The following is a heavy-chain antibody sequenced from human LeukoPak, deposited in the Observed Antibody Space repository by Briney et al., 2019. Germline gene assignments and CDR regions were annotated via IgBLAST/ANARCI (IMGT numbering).Heavy chain of an antibody. CDR2: ISYDGSNK. CDR1: GFTFSSYA. D-gene: IGHD6-19*01. J-gene: IGHJ4*02. V-gene: IGHV3-30*04. CDR3: ASSSGSPY. Sequence: QPGRSLRLSCAASGFTFSSYAMHWVRQAPGKGLEWVAVISYDGSNKHYADSVKGRFTISRDNSKNTLYLQMNSLRAEDTAVYYCASSSGSPYWGQGTLVTVSS.